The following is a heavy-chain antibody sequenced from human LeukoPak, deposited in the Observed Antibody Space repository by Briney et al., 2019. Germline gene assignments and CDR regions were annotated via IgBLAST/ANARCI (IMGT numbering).Heavy chain of an antibody. D-gene: IGHD1-26*01. V-gene: IGHV1-69*13. CDR1: GGTFSSYA. J-gene: IGHJ4*02. CDR2: IIPIFGTA. Sequence: GASVKVSCKASGGTFSSYAISWVRQAPGQGLEWVGGIIPIFGTANYAQKFQGRVTITADESTSTAYMELSSLRSEDTAVYYCVRVYRQPLYYFDYWGQGTLVTVSS. CDR3: VRVYRQPLYYFDY.